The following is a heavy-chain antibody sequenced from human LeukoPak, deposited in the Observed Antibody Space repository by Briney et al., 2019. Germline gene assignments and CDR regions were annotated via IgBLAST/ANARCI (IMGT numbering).Heavy chain of an antibody. CDR3: ARGPYSSGWYGAFDI. CDR1: GGSFSGYY. D-gene: IGHD6-19*01. V-gene: IGHV4-34*01. J-gene: IGHJ3*02. CDR2: INHSGST. Sequence: SETLSLICAVYGGSFSGYYWSWIRQPPGKGLEWIGEINHSGSTNYNPSLKSRVTISVDTSKNQFSLKLSSVTAADTAVYYCARGPYSSGWYGAFDIWGQGTMVTVSS.